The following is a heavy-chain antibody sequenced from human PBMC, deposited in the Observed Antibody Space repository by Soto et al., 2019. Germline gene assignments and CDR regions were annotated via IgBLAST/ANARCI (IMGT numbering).Heavy chain of an antibody. V-gene: IGHV1-18*01. D-gene: IGHD3-10*01. J-gene: IGHJ5*02. CDR2: ISAYNGNT. CDR3: ARWYYGSGSYTNWFDP. CDR1: GYTFTSYG. Sequence: ASVKVSCKASGYTFTSYGISWVRQAPGQGLEWMGWISAYNGNTNYAQKLQGRVTMTTDTSTSTAYMELRSLRSDDTAVYYCARWYYGSGSYTNWFDPWGQGTLVTVS.